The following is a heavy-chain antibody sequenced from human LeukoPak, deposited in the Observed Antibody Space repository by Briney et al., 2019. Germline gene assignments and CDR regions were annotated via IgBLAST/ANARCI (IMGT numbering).Heavy chain of an antibody. CDR2: IIPIFGTA. J-gene: IGHJ4*02. D-gene: IGHD5-18*01. Sequence: SVKVSCKASGYTFTSYDINWVRQAIGQGLEWMGGIIPIFGTANYAQKFQGRVTITADESTSTAYMELSSLRSEDTAVYYCARAAGSSARGYSYGHLSSTYYFDYWGQGTLVTVSS. V-gene: IGHV1-69*13. CDR1: GYTFTSYD. CDR3: ARAAGSSARGYSYGHLSSTYYFDY.